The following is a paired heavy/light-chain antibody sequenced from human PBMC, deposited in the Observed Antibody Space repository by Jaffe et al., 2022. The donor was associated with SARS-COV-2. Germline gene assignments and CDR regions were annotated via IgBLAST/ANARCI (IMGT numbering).Light chain of an antibody. V-gene: IGKV3-20*01. CDR2: GAS. CDR1: QSVSSSY. Sequence: EIVLTQSPGTLSLSPGERATLSCRASQSVSSSYLAWYQQKPGQAPRLLIYGASSRATGIPDRFSGSGSGTDFTLTISRLEPEDFAVYYCQQYGSSSWTFGQGTKVEIK. J-gene: IGKJ1*01. CDR3: QQYGSSSWT.
Heavy chain of an antibody. V-gene: IGHV4-30-4*01. CDR2: IYYSGST. CDR3: ASSTWIQPPDY. Sequence: QVQLQESGPGLVKPSQTLSLTCTVSGGSISSGDYYWSWIRQPPGKGLEWIGYIYYSGSTYYNPSLKSRVTISVDTSKNQFSLKLSSVTAADTAVYYCASSTWIQPPDYWGQGTLVTVSS. J-gene: IGHJ4*02. CDR1: GGSISSGDYY. D-gene: IGHD5-18*01.